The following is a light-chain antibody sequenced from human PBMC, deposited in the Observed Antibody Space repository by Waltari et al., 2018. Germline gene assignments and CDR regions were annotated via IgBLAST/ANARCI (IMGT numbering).Light chain of an antibody. CDR3: QQSYSTLWT. J-gene: IGKJ1*01. V-gene: IGKV1-39*01. CDR1: QSISSY. CDR2: AAS. Sequence: DIQMTQSPSSLSASVGDRVTITCRASQSISSYLNWYQQKPGKAPQLLIYAASSLQSGVPSRFSGSGSGTDFTLTISSLRPEDFATYYCQQSYSTLWTFGQGTKVELK.